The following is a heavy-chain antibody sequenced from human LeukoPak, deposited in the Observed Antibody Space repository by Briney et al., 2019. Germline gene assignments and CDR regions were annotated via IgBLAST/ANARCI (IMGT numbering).Heavy chain of an antibody. CDR3: VRADRGRFDP. Sequence: SETLSLTCAVYGGSFSGYYWSWIRQPPGKGLEWIGEINHSGSTNYNPSLKSRVTISVDTSKNQFSLKLSSVTAADTAVYYCVRADRGRFDPWGQGTLVTVSS. CDR2: INHSGST. D-gene: IGHD2-15*01. J-gene: IGHJ5*02. V-gene: IGHV4-34*01. CDR1: GGSFSGYY.